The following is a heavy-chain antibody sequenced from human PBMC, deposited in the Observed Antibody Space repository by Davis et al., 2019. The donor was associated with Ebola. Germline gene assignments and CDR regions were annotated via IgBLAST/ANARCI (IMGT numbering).Heavy chain of an antibody. D-gene: IGHD3-16*01. J-gene: IGHJ4*02. CDR2: IGGFNGNT. V-gene: IGHV1-18*01. Sequence: AASVKVSCKASGYNYNDFGVTWVRQAPGQGLEWMGWIGGFNGNTYYAQGFKDRITMTTDPSTATAYMELRSLRPDDTAIYFCARDLGIRLMMSRCDFWGQGTLVTVSS. CDR1: GYNYNDFG. CDR3: ARDLGIRLMMSRCDF.